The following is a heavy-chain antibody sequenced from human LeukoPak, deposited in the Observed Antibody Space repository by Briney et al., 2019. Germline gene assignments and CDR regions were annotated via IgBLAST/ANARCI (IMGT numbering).Heavy chain of an antibody. J-gene: IGHJ4*02. CDR2: IYVSGQT. V-gene: IGHV4-39*02. Sequence: SETLSLTCTVSGGPISGSTHRWGWIRQPPGKGLEWIGSIYVSGQTHYNFSLQSRVTLFVDTSKNRFSLNLTSVTAADTALYYCARISMFPGDVWKTDLRFYFDTWGQGTLVTISS. CDR3: ARISMFPGDVWKTDLRFYFDT. CDR1: GGPISGSTHR. D-gene: IGHD3-3*01.